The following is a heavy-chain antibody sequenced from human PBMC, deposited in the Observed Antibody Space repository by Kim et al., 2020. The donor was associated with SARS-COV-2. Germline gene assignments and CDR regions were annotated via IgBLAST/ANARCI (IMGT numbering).Heavy chain of an antibody. V-gene: IGHV3-23*01. J-gene: IGHJ4*02. CDR1: GFTFSSYA. CDR2: ISGSGGST. D-gene: IGHD3-10*01. Sequence: GGSLRLSCAASGFTFSSYAMSWVRQAPGKGLEWVSAISGSGGSTYYADSVKGRFTISRDNSKNTLYLQMNSLRAEDTAEYYCAKTLWFGELFRIGGFDYWGQGPLLTVSS. CDR3: AKTLWFGELFRIGGFDY.